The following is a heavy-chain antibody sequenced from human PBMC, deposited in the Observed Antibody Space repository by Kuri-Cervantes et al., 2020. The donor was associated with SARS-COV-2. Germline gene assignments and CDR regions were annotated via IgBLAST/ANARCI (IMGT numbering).Heavy chain of an antibody. V-gene: IGHV2-5*01. CDR3: ARVGGGSYYDY. CDR2: IYWNDDK. D-gene: IGHD1-26*01. CDR1: GFSLSTSGVG. Sequence: GPTLVKPAQTLTLTCTFSGFSLSTSGVGVGWIRQPPGKALEWLALIYWNDDKRYSPSLKSRLTITKDTSKNQVVLTMTNMDPVDTATYYCARVGGGSYYDYWGQGTLVTVSS. J-gene: IGHJ4*02.